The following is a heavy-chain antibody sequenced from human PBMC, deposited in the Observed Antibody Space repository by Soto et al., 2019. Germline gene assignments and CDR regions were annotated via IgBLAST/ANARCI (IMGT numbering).Heavy chain of an antibody. J-gene: IGHJ4*02. CDR2: ISYDGSNK. D-gene: IGHD6-13*01. CDR3: AKGTGYSSN. Sequence: QVQLVESGGGVVQPGRSWRLSCAASGFTFSSYGMHWVRQAPGKGLEWVAVISYDGSNKYYADSVKGRFTISRDNSKNTLYLQMNSLRAEDTAVYYCAKGTGYSSNWGQGTLVTVSS. CDR1: GFTFSSYG. V-gene: IGHV3-30*18.